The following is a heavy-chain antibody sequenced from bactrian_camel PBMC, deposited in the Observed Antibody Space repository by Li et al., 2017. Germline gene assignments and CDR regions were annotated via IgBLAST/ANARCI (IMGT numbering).Heavy chain of an antibody. CDR2: IVSDGGST. J-gene: IGHJ4*01. Sequence: VQLVESGGGSVQPGGSLRLSCAASGFAFSLYEMTWVRQAPGKGLEWVSRIVSDGGSTWYADSVKGRFAISRDNAKNTLHLQLNDLKPEDTGIYFCAKDQRVRGWMVSSGVEYDYWGQGTQVTVS. CDR1: GFAFSLYE. CDR3: AKDQRVRGWMVSSGVEYDY. D-gene: IGHD3*01. V-gene: IGHV3S1*01.